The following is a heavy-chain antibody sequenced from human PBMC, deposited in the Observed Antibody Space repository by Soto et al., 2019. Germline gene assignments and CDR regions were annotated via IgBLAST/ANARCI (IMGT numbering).Heavy chain of an antibody. V-gene: IGHV4-31*03. CDR1: GDSISSGGYY. D-gene: IGHD5-12*01. J-gene: IGHJ4*02. CDR3: ARGYSGYDFNQFDY. CDR2: IYYSGST. Sequence: SETLSLTCTVSGDSISSGGYYWRWIRQLPGKGLEWIGYIYYSGSTYYNPSLMSRLTISVDTSKNQFSLTLSSVTAADTTVYYCARGYSGYDFNQFDYWGQGTLVTVSS.